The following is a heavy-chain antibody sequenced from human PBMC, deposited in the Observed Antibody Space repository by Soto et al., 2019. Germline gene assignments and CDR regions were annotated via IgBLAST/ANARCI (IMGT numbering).Heavy chain of an antibody. CDR3: ARGVLWFGEFALPYSSYGMDV. J-gene: IGHJ6*02. D-gene: IGHD3-10*01. CDR1: GFTFSSYA. Sequence: PGGSLRLSCAAPGFTFSSYAMSWVRQAPGKGLEWVSAISGSGGSTYYADSVKGRFTISRDNSKNTLYLQMNSLRAEDTAVYYCARGVLWFGEFALPYSSYGMDVWGQGPTVTLSS. CDR2: ISGSGGST. V-gene: IGHV3-23*01.